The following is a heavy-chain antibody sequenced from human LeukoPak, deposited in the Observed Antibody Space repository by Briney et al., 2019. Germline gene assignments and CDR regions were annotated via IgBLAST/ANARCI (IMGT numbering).Heavy chain of an antibody. J-gene: IGHJ5*02. CDR2: IYYSGST. V-gene: IGHV4-39*01. D-gene: IGHD3-10*01. Sequence: SETLSLTCTVSGGSISSSSYYWGWIRQPPGKGLEWIGSIYYSGSTYYNPSLKSRVTISVDTSKNQFSLKLSSVTAADTAVYYCARHTGSGSYVQHDPKYNWFDPWGQGTLVTVSS. CDR1: GGSISSSSYY. CDR3: ARHTGSGSYVQHDPKYNWFDP.